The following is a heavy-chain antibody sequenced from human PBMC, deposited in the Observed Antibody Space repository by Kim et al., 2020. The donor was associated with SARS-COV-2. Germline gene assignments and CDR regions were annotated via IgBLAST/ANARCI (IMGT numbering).Heavy chain of an antibody. Sequence: YADSGKARFTISRDNAKNSLYLQMNSLRAEDTAIYYCAREAVVTPDAVDIWGEGTMVTVSS. D-gene: IGHD3-22*01. CDR3: AREAVVTPDAVDI. J-gene: IGHJ3*02. V-gene: IGHV3-11*06.